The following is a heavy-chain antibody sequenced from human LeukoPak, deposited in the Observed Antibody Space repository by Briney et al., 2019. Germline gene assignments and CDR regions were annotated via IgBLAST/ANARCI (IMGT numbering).Heavy chain of an antibody. Sequence: SETLSLTWIVARRSMSTLYTGWIRQPPGKGLEWIGYIYYSGSTNYNPSLKSRVTISVDTSKNQFSLKLSSVTAADTAVYYCARGATSLSYFDSRGQGTLVTVSS. D-gene: IGHD2/OR15-2a*01. CDR2: IYYSGST. J-gene: IGHJ4*02. CDR1: RRSMSTLY. V-gene: IGHV4-59*01. CDR3: ARGATSLSYFDS.